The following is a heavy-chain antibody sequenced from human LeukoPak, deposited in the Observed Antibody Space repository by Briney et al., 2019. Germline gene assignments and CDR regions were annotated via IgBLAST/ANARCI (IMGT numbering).Heavy chain of an antibody. CDR1: GGSISSSNW. D-gene: IGHD4-17*01. CDR3: AREREGPYGYLDY. Sequence: SETLSLTCAVSGGSISSSNWWSWIRQPAGKGLEWIGRIYISGSTNYNPSLKSRVTISVDTSKNQFSLKLSSVTAADTAVYYCAREREGPYGYLDYWGXGTLVTVSX. V-gene: IGHV4-61*02. CDR2: IYISGST. J-gene: IGHJ4*01.